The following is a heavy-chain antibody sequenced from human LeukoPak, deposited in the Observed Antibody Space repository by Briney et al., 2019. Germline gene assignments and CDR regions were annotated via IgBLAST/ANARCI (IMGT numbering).Heavy chain of an antibody. CDR3: AKGGGYEAQYYYYYLDV. V-gene: IGHV3-7*01. D-gene: IGHD5-12*01. CDR2: INQDGGEK. Sequence: GGSLRLSCAASGFTFSSYWMSWVRQAPGKGLEWVANINQDGGEKYCVDSVKGRFTISRDNAKNSLYLQMNSLRAEDTAVYYCAKGGGYEAQYYYYYLDVWGKGTTVTISS. J-gene: IGHJ6*03. CDR1: GFTFSSYW.